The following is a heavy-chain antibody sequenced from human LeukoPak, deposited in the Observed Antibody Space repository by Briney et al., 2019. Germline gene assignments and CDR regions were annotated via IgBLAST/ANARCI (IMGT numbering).Heavy chain of an antibody. CDR2: IFYSGST. J-gene: IGHJ4*02. V-gene: IGHV4-59*12. D-gene: IGHD3-10*01. Sequence: PSETLSLTCSVSGGSFSSYYWSWIRQPPGKGLEWIGNIFYSGSTNYTPSLKSRITMSIDRSKDQFSLKLSSVTAADTAVYYCARGLFSGSYLDYWGQGTLVTVSS. CDR1: GGSFSSYY. CDR3: ARGLFSGSYLDY.